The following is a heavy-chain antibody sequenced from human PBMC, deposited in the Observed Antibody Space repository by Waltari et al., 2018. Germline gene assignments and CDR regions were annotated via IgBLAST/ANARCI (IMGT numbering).Heavy chain of an antibody. CDR3: ARGAAKYYYGMDV. Sequence: QVQLVQSGAEVKKPGASVKVSCKASGYTFTGYYMHWVRQAPGQGLEWMGWINPNRGGTNYAQKFQGRVTKTRDTSISTAYMELSRLRSDDTAVYYCARGAAKYYYGMDVWGQGTTVTVSS. CDR1: GYTFTGYY. V-gene: IGHV1-2*02. D-gene: IGHD1-26*01. J-gene: IGHJ6*02. CDR2: INPNRGGT.